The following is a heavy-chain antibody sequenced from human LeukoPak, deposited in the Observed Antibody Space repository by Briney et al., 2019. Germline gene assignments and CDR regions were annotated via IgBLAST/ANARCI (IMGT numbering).Heavy chain of an antibody. J-gene: IGHJ6*02. V-gene: IGHV4-59*01. D-gene: IGHD2-15*01. CDR1: GGSISSYY. CDR3: ARASGVVVAAKSDYYYYGMDV. Sequence: KPSVTLSLTCTVSGGSISSYYWSWIRQPPGKGLEWIGYIYYSGSTNYNPSLKSRVTISVDTSKNQFSLKLSSVTAADTAVYYCARASGVVVAAKSDYYYYGMDVWGQGTTVTVSS. CDR2: IYYSGST.